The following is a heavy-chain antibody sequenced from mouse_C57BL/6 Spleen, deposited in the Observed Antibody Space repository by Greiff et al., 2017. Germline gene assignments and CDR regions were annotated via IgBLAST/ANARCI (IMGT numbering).Heavy chain of an antibody. CDR2: IYPGDGDT. CDR3: AKQLRLRGGYAMDY. Sequence: QVQLQQSGPELVKPGASVKISCKASGYAFSSSWMNWVKQRPGKGLEWIGRIYPGDGDTNYNGKFKGKATLTADKSSSTAYMQLSSLTSEDSAVYFCAKQLRLRGGYAMDYWGQGTSVTVSS. D-gene: IGHD3-2*02. V-gene: IGHV1-82*01. CDR1: GYAFSSSW. J-gene: IGHJ4*01.